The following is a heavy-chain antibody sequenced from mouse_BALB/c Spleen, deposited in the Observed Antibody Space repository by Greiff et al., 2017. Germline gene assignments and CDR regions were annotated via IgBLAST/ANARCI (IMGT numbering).Heavy chain of an antibody. CDR2: ISYDGSN. CDR1: GYSITSGYY. J-gene: IGHJ2*01. CDR3: AREQYGNYVDY. V-gene: IGHV3-6*02. Sequence: VQLKESGPGLVKPSQSLSLTCSVTGYSITSGYYWNWIRQFPGNKLEWMGYISYDGSNNYNPSLKNRISITRDTSKNQFFLKLNSVTTEDTATYYCAREQYGNYVDYWGQGTTLTVSS. D-gene: IGHD2-10*02.